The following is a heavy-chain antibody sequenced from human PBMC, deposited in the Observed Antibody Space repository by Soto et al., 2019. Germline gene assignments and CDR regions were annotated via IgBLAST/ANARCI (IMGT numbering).Heavy chain of an antibody. V-gene: IGHV3-48*01. Sequence: EVQLVESGGGLVQPGGSLRPSCATSGFILSDCAMNWVRQAPGKGLEWVSYISSSSSVIDYADSGKGRFTVSIDNARNSLYHQMNSLRAEDTAVYYCARDISWGSNWDYYMDVWGKGTTVTVSS. CDR2: ISSSSSVI. CDR3: ARDISWGSNWDYYMDV. D-gene: IGHD7-27*01. J-gene: IGHJ6*03. CDR1: GFILSDCA.